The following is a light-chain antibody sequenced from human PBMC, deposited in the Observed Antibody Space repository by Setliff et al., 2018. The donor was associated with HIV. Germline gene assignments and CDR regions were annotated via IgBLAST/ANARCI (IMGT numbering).Light chain of an antibody. V-gene: IGLV2-11*01. CDR1: SSEIADNDY. Sequence: QSALTQPRSVSGSPGQSVTISCTGTSSEIADNDYVSWYQQYPGKAPKLMIYDVTKRPSGVPDRFSGSKSGNTASLTISGLQAEDEADYYCCSYAFILYVFGTGTKVTVL. J-gene: IGLJ1*01. CDR3: CSYAFILYV. CDR2: DVT.